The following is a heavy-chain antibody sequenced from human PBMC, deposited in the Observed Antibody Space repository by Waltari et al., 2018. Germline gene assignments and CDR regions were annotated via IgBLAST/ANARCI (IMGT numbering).Heavy chain of an antibody. CDR3: TRLAGSAEMNFFDY. Sequence: EVQLVESGGGLVQPGGSLKLSCAASGFNFSDSAFHWVRQASGRGLEWVGRIRNKVNGYATTDGESLRGRFTISRDDSKNTAYLHLKSLKTEDTAVYYCTRLAGSAEMNFFDYWGQGTLVTVSS. CDR1: GFNFSDSA. J-gene: IGHJ4*02. CDR2: IRNKVNGYAT. V-gene: IGHV3-73*02. D-gene: IGHD1-1*01.